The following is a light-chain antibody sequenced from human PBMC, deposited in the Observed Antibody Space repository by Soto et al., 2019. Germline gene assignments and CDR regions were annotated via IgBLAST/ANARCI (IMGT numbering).Light chain of an antibody. CDR3: QQYDNLPSKT. CDR2: DAS. J-gene: IGKJ2*01. V-gene: IGKV1-33*01. Sequence: DIPMTQSPSSLSASVGDRVTITCQASQDISNYLNWYQQKPGKAPKLLIYDASNLETGVPSRFSGSGSGTDFTFTISSLQPEDIATYYCQQYDNLPSKTFGQGTKLEIK. CDR1: QDISNY.